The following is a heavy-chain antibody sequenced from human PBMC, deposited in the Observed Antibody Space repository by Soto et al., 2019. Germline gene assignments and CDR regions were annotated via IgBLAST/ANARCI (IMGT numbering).Heavy chain of an antibody. CDR3: ATSNTTCPGCYS. J-gene: IGHJ5*02. CDR2: IYHSGST. CDR1: GGSISSSNW. Sequence: SETLSLTCAVSGGSISSSNWWSWVRQPPGKGLEWIGEIYHSGSTNYNPSLQSRVTISVEKSKNQFSLKLSSVTAADTAIYYCATSNTTCPGCYSWGPGTLVTVSS. D-gene: IGHD2-2*01. V-gene: IGHV4-4*02.